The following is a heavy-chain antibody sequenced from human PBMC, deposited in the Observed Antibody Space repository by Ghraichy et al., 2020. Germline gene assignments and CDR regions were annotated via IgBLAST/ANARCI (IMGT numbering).Heavy chain of an antibody. CDR3: VRDGDNFNFDF. CDR2: IKGDGGDK. V-gene: IGHV3-74*01. J-gene: IGHJ4*02. Sequence: GGSLRLSCAASGFTFSRSWMHWVRQAPGKGLVWVSRIKGDGGDKRYADSVRGRFTISRDTAKNTLFLQMNSLRADDTAVYYCVRDGDNFNFDFWGQGNLVTGSS. CDR1: GFTFSRSW. D-gene: IGHD4-17*01.